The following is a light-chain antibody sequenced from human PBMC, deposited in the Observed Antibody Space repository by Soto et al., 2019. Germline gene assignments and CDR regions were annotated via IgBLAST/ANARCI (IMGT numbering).Light chain of an antibody. J-gene: IGLJ1*01. CDR3: SSHTSGSTRV. CDR2: EVT. V-gene: IGLV2-14*01. Sequence: QSVLTQPASVSGSPGQSIAISCTCTFSDVGGYDYVSWYQQHPDKAPKLMIYEVTKRPSGVSNRFSGSKSGNTASLTISGLQPEDEADYYCSSHTSGSTRVFGSGTKVTVL. CDR1: FSDVGGYDY.